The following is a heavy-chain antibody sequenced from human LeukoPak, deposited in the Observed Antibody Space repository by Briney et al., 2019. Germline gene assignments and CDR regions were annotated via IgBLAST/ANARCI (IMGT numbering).Heavy chain of an antibody. CDR1: GYTFTSYY. CDR2: INPSGGST. D-gene: IGHD3-22*01. Sequence: GASVKVSCKASGYTFTSYYMHWVRQAPGQGLEWMGIINPSGGSTSYAQKFQGRVTMTRDTSTSTVYMELSSLRSEDTAVYYCARDLTYYYDSSGYSSGPGKYGGQGTRVTVSS. V-gene: IGHV1-46*01. CDR3: ARDLTYYYDSSGYSSGPGKY. J-gene: IGHJ4*02.